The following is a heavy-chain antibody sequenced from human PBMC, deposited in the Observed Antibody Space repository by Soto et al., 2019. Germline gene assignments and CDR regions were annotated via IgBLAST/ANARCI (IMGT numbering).Heavy chain of an antibody. CDR3: AREATVTPYYYYGMDV. V-gene: IGHV1-3*05. J-gene: IGHJ6*02. D-gene: IGHD4-4*01. Sequence: QVQLVQSGAEEKKPGASVKVSCKASGYTFTSYAMHWVRQAPGQRLEWMGWINAGNGNTKYSQKFQGRVTITRDTSASTAYMELSSLRSDDTAVYYCAREATVTPYYYYGMDVWGQGTTVTVSS. CDR2: INAGNGNT. CDR1: GYTFTSYA.